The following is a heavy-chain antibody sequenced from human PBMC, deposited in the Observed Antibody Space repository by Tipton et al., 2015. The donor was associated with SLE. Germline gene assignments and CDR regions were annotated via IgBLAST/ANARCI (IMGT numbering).Heavy chain of an antibody. Sequence: GSLRLSCAASGFTFSNAWMSWVRQAPGKGLVWVSRINSDGSSTSYADSVKGRFTISRDNAKNTLYLQMNSLRAEDTAVYYCARDLTIFGVVDAFDIWGQGTMVTVSS. CDR2: INSDGSST. J-gene: IGHJ3*02. D-gene: IGHD3-3*01. CDR3: ARDLTIFGVVDAFDI. V-gene: IGHV3-74*01. CDR1: GFTFSNAW.